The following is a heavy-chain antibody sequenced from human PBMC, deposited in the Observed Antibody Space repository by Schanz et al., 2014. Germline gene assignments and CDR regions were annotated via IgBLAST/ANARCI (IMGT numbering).Heavy chain of an antibody. D-gene: IGHD3-10*01. CDR2: INHGGST. J-gene: IGHJ4*02. Sequence: QVQLQQWGAGLLKPSETLSLTCAVYGGSFSGYYWSWIRQPPGKGLEWIAEINHGGSTNYNPSLKSRVTISVDTSKNQFSLKLSSVTAADTAVYYCARGGYGSGSYREFDYWGQGTRVTVSS. V-gene: IGHV4-34*01. CDR3: ARGGYGSGSYREFDY. CDR1: GGSFSGYY.